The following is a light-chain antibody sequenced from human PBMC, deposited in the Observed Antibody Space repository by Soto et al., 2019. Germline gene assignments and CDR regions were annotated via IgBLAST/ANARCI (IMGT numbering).Light chain of an antibody. Sequence: DIVMTQSPDSLAVSLGERATINCKSSQTVLYNSNSKNYLAWYQQKPGQPPKLLVYWASTRESGVPDRFTGSGSGTDFTLTISSLQAEDVAVYYCQQYYNTPYTFGQGTKLEIK. CDR3: QQYYNTPYT. CDR2: WAS. V-gene: IGKV4-1*01. J-gene: IGKJ2*01. CDR1: QTVLYNSNSKNY.